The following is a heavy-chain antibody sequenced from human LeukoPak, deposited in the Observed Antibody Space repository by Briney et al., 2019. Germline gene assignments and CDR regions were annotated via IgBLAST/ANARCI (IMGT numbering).Heavy chain of an antibody. Sequence: PGGSLRLSCAASGFTFSSYAMHWVRQAPGKGLEWVAVISYDGSNKYYADSVKGRFTISRDNSKNTLYLQMNSLRAEDTAVYYCAAALVPAATVDYWGQGTLVTVSS. D-gene: IGHD2-2*01. CDR2: ISYDGSNK. J-gene: IGHJ4*02. V-gene: IGHV3-30-3*01. CDR3: AAALVPAATVDY. CDR1: GFTFSSYA.